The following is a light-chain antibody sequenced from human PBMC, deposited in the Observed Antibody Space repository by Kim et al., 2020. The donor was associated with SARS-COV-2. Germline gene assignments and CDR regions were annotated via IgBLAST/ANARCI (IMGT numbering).Light chain of an antibody. CDR2: AAS. J-gene: IGKJ1*01. CDR3: QKYDSAPRT. V-gene: IGKV1-27*01. Sequence: SVGDRVTITCRASPGIINYLAWYQQKPGKVPKLLIYAASALQSGVPSRFSGSGSGTDFTLTISSLQPEDVATYYCQKYDSAPRTFGQGTKVDIK. CDR1: PGIINY.